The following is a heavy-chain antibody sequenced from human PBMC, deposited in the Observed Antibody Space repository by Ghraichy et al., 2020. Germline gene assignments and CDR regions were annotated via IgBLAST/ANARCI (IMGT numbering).Heavy chain of an antibody. D-gene: IGHD3/OR15-3a*01. Sequence: SETLSLTCTIYGGSISSSNYYWAWIRQPPGKGLEWVGSMFYRGNNDYNPSLGSRVTISADMSKNHFSLTLRSATAADTAIYYCARLRRENLDWLPFDTWGQGTLVIVS. V-gene: IGHV4-39*02. CDR1: GGSISSSNYY. CDR2: MFYRGNN. CDR3: ARLRRENLDWLPFDT. J-gene: IGHJ4*02.